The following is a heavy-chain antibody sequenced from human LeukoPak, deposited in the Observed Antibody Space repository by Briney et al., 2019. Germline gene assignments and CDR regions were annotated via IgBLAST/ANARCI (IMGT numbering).Heavy chain of an antibody. V-gene: IGHV3-23*01. CDR2: ISGSGGST. D-gene: IGHD2-21*02. CDR3: ANGAYCGGDCYYGNGDYYYYGMDV. CDR1: GFTFSSYA. J-gene: IGHJ6*02. Sequence: PGGSLRLSCAASGFTFSSYAMSWVRQAPGKGLEWVSAISGSGGSTYYADSVKGRFTISRDNSKNTLYLQMNSLRAEDTAVYYCANGAYCGGDCYYGNGDYYYYGMDVWGQGTTVTVSS.